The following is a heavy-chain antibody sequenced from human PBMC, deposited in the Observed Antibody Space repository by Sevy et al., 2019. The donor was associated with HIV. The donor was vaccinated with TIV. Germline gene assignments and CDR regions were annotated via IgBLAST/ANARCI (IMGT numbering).Heavy chain of an antibody. CDR1: GFTFSNYA. J-gene: IGHJ4*02. CDR3: ASPLPFYYGSGSEEFDY. CDR2: IWSDGRFE. D-gene: IGHD3-10*01. V-gene: IGHV3-33*01. Sequence: GGSLRLSCAATGFTFSNYAMHWVRQTPGKGLEWVAIIWSDGRFENHGDSVKGRFTISRDNSKNTLYLQMNSLRAEDTAVYYCASPLPFYYGSGSEEFDYWGRGTLVTVSS.